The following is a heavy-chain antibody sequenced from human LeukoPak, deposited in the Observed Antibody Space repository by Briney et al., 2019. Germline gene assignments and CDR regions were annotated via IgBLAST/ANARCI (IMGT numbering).Heavy chain of an antibody. CDR3: AKDGVLGYCTNGVCPDDYYYYMDV. V-gene: IGHV3-33*06. CDR2: IWSDATNQ. J-gene: IGHJ6*03. Sequence: QTGGSLRLSCAASGFTFSHYGMHWVRQAPGKGLEWVAVIWSDATNQYYAASVKGRFTISRDNSKNTLYLQMNSLRAEDTAVYYCAKDGVLGYCTNGVCPDDYYYYMDVWGKGTTVTVSS. D-gene: IGHD2-8*01. CDR1: GFTFSHYG.